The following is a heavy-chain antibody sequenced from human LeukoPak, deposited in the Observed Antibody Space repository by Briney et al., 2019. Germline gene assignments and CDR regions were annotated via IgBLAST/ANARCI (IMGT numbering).Heavy chain of an antibody. J-gene: IGHJ6*04. D-gene: IGHD3-10*02. CDR3: AELGITMIGGV. Sequence: RGSLRLSCAASAFTFSSYSMNWVRQAPGKGLEWVSSISSSSSYIYYADSVKGRFTISRDNAKNPLYLQMNSLRAEDTAVYYCAELGITMIGGVWGKGTTVTISS. CDR2: ISSSSSYI. CDR1: AFTFSSYS. V-gene: IGHV3-21*01.